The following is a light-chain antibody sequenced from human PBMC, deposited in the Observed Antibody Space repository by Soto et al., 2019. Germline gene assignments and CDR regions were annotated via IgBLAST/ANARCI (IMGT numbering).Light chain of an antibody. CDR2: GAS. Sequence: EIVLTQSPGTLSSSPGERATLSCRASQTITSNSLAWYQQRPGQAPSLLIYGASSRATEIPDRFSGSGSGTDFTLTINRLEPEDFAVYYCQQYGNSPRTFGQRTKADIK. CDR1: QTITSNS. CDR3: QQYGNSPRT. V-gene: IGKV3-20*01. J-gene: IGKJ1*01.